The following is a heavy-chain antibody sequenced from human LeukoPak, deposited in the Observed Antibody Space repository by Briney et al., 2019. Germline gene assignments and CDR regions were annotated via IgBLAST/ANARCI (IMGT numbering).Heavy chain of an antibody. Sequence: ASVKVSCKASGYPFTGYHVQWVRQAPGQGLEWIGRISPDSGDTIYAQKFLGRLTLTRDTSISTAYMELSRLTSDDTAVYYYAALGSGMKGRIDPWGQGTPVTVSS. D-gene: IGHD7-27*01. V-gene: IGHV1-2*02. CDR1: GYPFTGYH. CDR2: ISPDSGDT. CDR3: AALGSGMKGRIDP. J-gene: IGHJ5*02.